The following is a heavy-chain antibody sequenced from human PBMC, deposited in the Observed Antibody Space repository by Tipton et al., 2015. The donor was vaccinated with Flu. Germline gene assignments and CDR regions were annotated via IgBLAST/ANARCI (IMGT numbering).Heavy chain of an antibody. CDR3: ATHDYGDYETDY. J-gene: IGHJ4*02. Sequence: TLSLTCTVSGYSISSGYYWGWIRQPPGKGPEWIGNIYHSGSTYYNPSLKSRVTISVDTSKNQFSLKLSSVTAADTAVYYCATHDYGDYETDYWGQGTLVTVSS. CDR1: GYSISSGYY. CDR2: IYHSGST. V-gene: IGHV4-38-2*02. D-gene: IGHD4-17*01.